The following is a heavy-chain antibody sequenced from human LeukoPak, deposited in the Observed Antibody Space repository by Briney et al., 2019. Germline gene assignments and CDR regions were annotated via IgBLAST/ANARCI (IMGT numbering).Heavy chain of an antibody. Sequence: ASVKVSCKVSGYTLTELSMHWVRQAPGKGLEWMGGFDPEDGETIYAQKFQGKVTMTEHTSTDTAYMELSSLRSEDTAVYYCATDVMGATPFHFDYWGQGTLVTVSS. CDR3: ATDVMGATPFHFDY. CDR2: FDPEDGET. J-gene: IGHJ4*02. D-gene: IGHD1-26*01. V-gene: IGHV1-24*01. CDR1: GYTLTELS.